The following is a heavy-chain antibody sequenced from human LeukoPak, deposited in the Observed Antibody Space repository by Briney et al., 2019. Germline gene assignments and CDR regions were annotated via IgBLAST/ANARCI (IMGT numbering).Heavy chain of an antibody. CDR2: IYYSGST. CDR3: ARGIPRGMVDY. V-gene: IGHV4-59*08. Sequence: SETLSLTCTVSGGSISSYYWSWIRQPPGKGLEWIGYIYYSGSTYYNPSLKSRVTISVDTSKNQFSLKLSSVTAADTAVYYCARGIPRGMVDYWGQGTLVTVSS. J-gene: IGHJ4*02. CDR1: GGSISSYY. D-gene: IGHD2-8*01.